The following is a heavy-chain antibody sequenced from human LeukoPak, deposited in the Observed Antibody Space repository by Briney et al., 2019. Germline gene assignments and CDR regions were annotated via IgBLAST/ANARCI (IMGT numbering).Heavy chain of an antibody. CDR1: GGSFSGYY. CDR3: ARDASGTYYYGSGSMNWFDP. CDR2: INHSGST. V-gene: IGHV4-34*01. D-gene: IGHD3-10*01. J-gene: IGHJ5*02. Sequence: SETLSLTCAVYGGSFSGYYWSWIRQPPGKGLEWSGEINHSGSTNYNPSPKSRRTISVDTSKNQFSLKLSSVTAADTAVYSCARDASGTYYYGSGSMNWFDPWGQGTLVTVSS.